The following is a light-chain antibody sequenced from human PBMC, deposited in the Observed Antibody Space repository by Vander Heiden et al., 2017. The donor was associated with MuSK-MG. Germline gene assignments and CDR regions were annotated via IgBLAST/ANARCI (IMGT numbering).Light chain of an antibody. V-gene: IGKV1-39*01. J-gene: IGKJ2*01. CDR3: QQSDSTPRT. Sequence: DIQMTQPPSSLSASVRDRVTIPCRASQSISSYLNWYQQKPGKAPKLLIYAASSLQTGVPARFSGSGSGTEFTLTISRLQPEDYATYYCQQSDSTPRTFGQGTKLEIK. CDR2: AAS. CDR1: QSISSY.